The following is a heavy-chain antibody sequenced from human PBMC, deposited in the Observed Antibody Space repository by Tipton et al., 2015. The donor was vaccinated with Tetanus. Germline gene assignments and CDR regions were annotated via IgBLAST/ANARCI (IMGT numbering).Heavy chain of an antibody. J-gene: IGHJ4*02. V-gene: IGHV3-23*01. CDR2: IRSGDSAT. D-gene: IGHD4-17*01. CDR1: GFTVSSNH. Sequence: SLRLSCAVSGFTVSSNHMSWVRQAPGKGLEWVSGIRSGDSATFYADAVKGRFTISRDNSKNTLDLQMNNLRAEDTAVYFCAKDVSTETRDYFDYWGQGTLVTVSS. CDR3: AKDVSTETRDYFDY.